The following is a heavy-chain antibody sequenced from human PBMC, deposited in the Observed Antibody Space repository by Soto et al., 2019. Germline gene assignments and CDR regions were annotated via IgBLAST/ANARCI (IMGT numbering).Heavy chain of an antibody. CDR3: AKDFELPDGDYYHYGMDV. Sequence: QVQLVESGGGVVQPGGSLTLSCVASGFFFSSHGRYWVRQAPGRGLEWVALISYEGSHKYYVDSVKGRFTISRDNSKKTVYLHMTSLRAEDTALYYCAKDFELPDGDYYHYGMDVWGQGTTVSVSS. D-gene: IGHD1-1*01. V-gene: IGHV3-30*18. J-gene: IGHJ6*02. CDR1: GFFFSSHG. CDR2: ISYEGSHK.